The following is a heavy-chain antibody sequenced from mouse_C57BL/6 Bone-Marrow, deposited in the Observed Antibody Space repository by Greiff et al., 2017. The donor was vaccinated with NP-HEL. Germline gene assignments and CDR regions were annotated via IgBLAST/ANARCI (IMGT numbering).Heavy chain of an antibody. CDR3: ARHEDRDDGYSYAMDY. J-gene: IGHJ4*01. CDR2: FYPGSGSI. D-gene: IGHD2-3*01. Sequence: VVKPGASVKLSCKASGYTFTEYTIHWVKQRSGQGLEWIGWFYPGSGSIKYNEKFKDKATLTADKSSSTVYMELSRLTSEDSAVYFCARHEDRDDGYSYAMDYWGQGTSVTVSS. CDR1: GYTFTEYT. V-gene: IGHV1-62-2*01.